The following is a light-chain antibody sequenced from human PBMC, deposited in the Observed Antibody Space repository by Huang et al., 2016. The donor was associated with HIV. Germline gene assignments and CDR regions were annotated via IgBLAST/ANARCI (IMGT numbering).Light chain of an antibody. V-gene: IGKV1-8*01. CDR3: QQYYGSPF. Sequence: AIRITQSPSSVSVSTGDRVTITCRASQNIGNFLAWYQQRPVKAPRLLIYGISTLQDGVPSRFSGSGSGTEFNLTITCLQSEDFATYYCQQYYGSPFFGGGTKIEI. CDR2: GIS. J-gene: IGKJ4*01. CDR1: QNIGNF.